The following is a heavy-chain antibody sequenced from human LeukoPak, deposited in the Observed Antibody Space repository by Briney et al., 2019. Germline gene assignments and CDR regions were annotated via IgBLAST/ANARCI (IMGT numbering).Heavy chain of an antibody. Sequence: GGSLRLSCAASGFTFSSYSMNWVRQAPGKGLEWVSYISSSSSTIYYADSVKGRFTISRDNSKNTLYLQMNSLRAEDTAVYYCAKITYGGNSPTYYFDYWGQGTLVTVSS. V-gene: IGHV3-48*01. J-gene: IGHJ4*02. CDR1: GFTFSSYS. CDR2: ISSSSSTI. D-gene: IGHD4-23*01. CDR3: AKITYGGNSPTYYFDY.